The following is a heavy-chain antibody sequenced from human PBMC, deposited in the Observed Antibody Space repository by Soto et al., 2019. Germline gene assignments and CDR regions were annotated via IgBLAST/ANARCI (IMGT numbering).Heavy chain of an antibody. CDR3: AREGLAYCGGDCYSTGGEGYFDL. CDR2: IYYSGST. D-gene: IGHD2-21*02. Sequence: QVQLQESGPGLVKPSQTLSLTCTVSGGSISSGDYYWSWIRQHPGKGLEWIGYIYYSGSTYYNPSLMRRVTISVDTSKNQFSLKLNSVTAADTAVYYCAREGLAYCGGDCYSTGGEGYFDLWGRGTLVTVSS. J-gene: IGHJ2*01. CDR1: GGSISSGDYY. V-gene: IGHV4-31*03.